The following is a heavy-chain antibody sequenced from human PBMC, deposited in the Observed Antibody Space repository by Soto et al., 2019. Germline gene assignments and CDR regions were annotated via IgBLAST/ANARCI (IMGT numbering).Heavy chain of an antibody. J-gene: IGHJ4*02. CDR2: INAGNGNT. V-gene: IGHV1-3*01. Sequence: QVQLVQSGAEVKKPGASVKVSCKASGYTFTSYAMHWVRQAPGQRLEWMGWINAGNGNTKYSQKFQGRVTITRDTSASTVYMELSSLRSEDTAVYYCARDSSGWYSYFDYWGQGTLVTVSS. CDR1: GYTFTSYA. D-gene: IGHD6-19*01. CDR3: ARDSSGWYSYFDY.